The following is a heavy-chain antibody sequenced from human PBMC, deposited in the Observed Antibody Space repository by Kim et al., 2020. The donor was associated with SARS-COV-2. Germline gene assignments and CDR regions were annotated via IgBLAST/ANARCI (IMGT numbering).Heavy chain of an antibody. CDR1: GFTFSSYS. CDR2: ISSSSSYI. Sequence: GGSLRLSCAASGFTFSSYSMNWVRQAPGKGLEWVSSISSSSSYIYYADSVKGRFTISRDNAKNSLYLQMNSLRAEDTAVYYCARDLGVEVVPAAPSGFDYWGQGTLVTVSS. J-gene: IGHJ4*02. V-gene: IGHV3-21*01. CDR3: ARDLGVEVVPAAPSGFDY. D-gene: IGHD2-2*01.